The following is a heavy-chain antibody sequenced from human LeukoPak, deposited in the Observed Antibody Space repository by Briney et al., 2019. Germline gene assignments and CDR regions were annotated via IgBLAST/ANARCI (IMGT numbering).Heavy chain of an antibody. CDR1: GGSFSGYY. V-gene: IGHV4-34*01. CDR3: ASRMVRGVIIYGLAYYMDV. J-gene: IGHJ6*03. D-gene: IGHD3-10*01. Sequence: SETLSLTCGVYGGSFSGYYWSWIRQPPGKGLEWIGEINHSGSTNYNPSLKSRVTISVDTSKNQFSLKLSSVTAADTAVYYCASRMVRGVIIYGLAYYMDVWGRGTTVTVSS. CDR2: INHSGST.